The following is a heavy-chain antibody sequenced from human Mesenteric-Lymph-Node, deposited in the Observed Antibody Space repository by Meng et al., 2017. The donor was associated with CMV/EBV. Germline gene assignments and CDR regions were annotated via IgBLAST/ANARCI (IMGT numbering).Heavy chain of an antibody. V-gene: IGHV4-39*01. CDR2: VHHSGTT. D-gene: IGHD3-22*01. CDR3: ARRGNYDSDYSEY. Sequence: QPQCSGPGLVKPSEPLSLSCIVSGDSISNSTYYWTWIRQPPGKGLEWIGSVHHSGTTYYNPSLKGRLTISVDTSANLFSLRLTTVTAADTATYYCARRGNYDSDYSEYWGQGTLVTASS. CDR1: GDSISNSTYY. J-gene: IGHJ4*02.